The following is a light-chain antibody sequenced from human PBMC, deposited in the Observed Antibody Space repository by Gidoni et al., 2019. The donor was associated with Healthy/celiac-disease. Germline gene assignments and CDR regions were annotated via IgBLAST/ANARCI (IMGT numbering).Light chain of an antibody. CDR3: QVWDSSPGVV. V-gene: IGLV3-9*01. CDR2: RDS. Sequence: SYELTQPLSVSVALGQTARITCGVNNIGSKNVHWYQQKPGQAPVLVIYRDSNRPSGIPERFSGSNSGNTATLTISRAQAGDEADYYCQVWDSSPGVVFGGGTKLTVL. J-gene: IGLJ2*01. CDR1: NIGSKN.